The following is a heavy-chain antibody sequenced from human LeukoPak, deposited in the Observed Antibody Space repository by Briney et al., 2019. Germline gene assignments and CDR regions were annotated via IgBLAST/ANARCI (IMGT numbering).Heavy chain of an antibody. D-gene: IGHD6-13*01. J-gene: IGHJ5*02. CDR1: GYTFTGYY. CDR3: ARVAAAGTGWFDP. Sequence: ASVKVSCKASGYTFTGYYMHWVRQAPGQGLEWMGWINPSSGGTYYAQKFQGRVTMTRDTSISTAYMELSRLRSDDTALYYCARVAAAGTGWFDPWGQGTLVTVSS. CDR2: INPSSGGT. V-gene: IGHV1-2*02.